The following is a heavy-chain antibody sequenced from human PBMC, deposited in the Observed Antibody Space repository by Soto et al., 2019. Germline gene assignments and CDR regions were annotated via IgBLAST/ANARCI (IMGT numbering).Heavy chain of an antibody. CDR1: GYTFTNYG. CDR3: ARALVVVTAIHDY. D-gene: IGHD2-21*02. J-gene: IGHJ4*02. Sequence: ASVKVSCKASGYTFTNYGISWVRQAPGQGLEWMGWINTYNGNTNHAQKLQGRVTMTTDTSTSTAYMELRSLRSDDTAVYYCARALVVVTAIHDYWGQGTLVTVSS. V-gene: IGHV1-18*01. CDR2: INTYNGNT.